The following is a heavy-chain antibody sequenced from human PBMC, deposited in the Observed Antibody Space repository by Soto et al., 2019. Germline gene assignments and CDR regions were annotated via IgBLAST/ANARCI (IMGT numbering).Heavy chain of an antibody. CDR2: IYSGGIT. CDR3: ARHSWLGEPNHYYYYRMDF. J-gene: IGHJ6*02. D-gene: IGHD3-10*01. Sequence: GGSLRLSCAASWFTVSSNYLSCVRQAPWKGLEWVSVIYSGGITYYADSVKGRFTISRDNSKNTLYVQMNSLRAEDTAVYYCARHSWLGEPNHYYYYRMDFWGQGTTVIVSS. V-gene: IGHV3-53*01. CDR1: WFTVSSNY.